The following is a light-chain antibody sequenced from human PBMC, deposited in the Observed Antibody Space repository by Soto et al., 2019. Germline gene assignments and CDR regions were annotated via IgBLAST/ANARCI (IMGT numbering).Light chain of an antibody. J-gene: IGLJ1*01. V-gene: IGLV2-14*01. CDR1: SSDVGGYNY. CDR2: DVS. CDR3: SSYTSSSLWV. Sequence: QSVLTQPASVSGSPGQSITISCTGTSSDVGGYNYVSWYQQHPGKAPKLMIYDVSNRPSGVSNRFSDSKSGNTASLTISGLQAEDEADYYCSSYTSSSLWVFGTGTKVTVL.